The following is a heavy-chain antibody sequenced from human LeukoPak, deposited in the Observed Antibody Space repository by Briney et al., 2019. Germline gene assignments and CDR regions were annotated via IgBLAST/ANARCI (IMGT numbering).Heavy chain of an antibody. J-gene: IGHJ6*03. D-gene: IGHD7-27*01. CDR1: GYTFTSYG. V-gene: IGHV1-18*01. Sequence: ASVKVSYKASGYTFTSYGISWVRQAPGQGLEWMGWISAYNGNTNYAQKLQGRVTMTTDTSTSTAYMELRSLRSDDTAVYYCARVRNWGSYYYYYMDVWGKGTTVTVSS. CDR2: ISAYNGNT. CDR3: ARVRNWGSYYYYYMDV.